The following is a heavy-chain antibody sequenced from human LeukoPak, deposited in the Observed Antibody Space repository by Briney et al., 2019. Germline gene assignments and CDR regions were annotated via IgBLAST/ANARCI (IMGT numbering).Heavy chain of an antibody. D-gene: IGHD4-17*01. J-gene: IGHJ2*01. CDR1: GFTFSSYG. CDR2: ISYDGSNK. CDR3: AKDHDYGDYGYWYFDL. Sequence: GGSLRLSCAASGFTFSSYGMHWVRQAPGKGLERVAVISYDGSNKYYADSVKGRFTISRDNSKNTLYLQMNSLRAEDTAVYYCAKDHDYGDYGYWYFDLWGRGTLVTVSS. V-gene: IGHV3-30*18.